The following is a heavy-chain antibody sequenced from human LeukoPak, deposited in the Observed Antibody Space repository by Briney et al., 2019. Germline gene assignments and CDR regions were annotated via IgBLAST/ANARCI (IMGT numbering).Heavy chain of an antibody. CDR2: IYHRGST. CDR3: ARDESPAKDYYDSSGYYSNWFDP. V-gene: IGHV4-39*07. J-gene: IGHJ5*02. CDR1: GGSISSSSYY. Sequence: SETLSLTCTVSGGSISSSSYYWGWIRQPPGKGLEWVGSIYHRGSTYYNPSLKSRVTISVDTSKNQFSLKLSSVTAADTAVYYCARDESPAKDYYDSSGYYSNWFDPWGQGTLVTVSS. D-gene: IGHD3-22*01.